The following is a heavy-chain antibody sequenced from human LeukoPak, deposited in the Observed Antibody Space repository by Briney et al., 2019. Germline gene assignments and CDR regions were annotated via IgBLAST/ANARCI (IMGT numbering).Heavy chain of an antibody. CDR2: IWYDGSNK. Sequence: GGSLRLSCAASGFTFSSYGMHWVRQAPGKGLEWVAVIWYDGSNKYYADSVKGRFTISRDNSKNTLYLQMNSLRAEDTAVYYCAKSAVAGTGYFQHWGQGTLVTVSS. J-gene: IGHJ1*01. CDR1: GFTFSSYG. D-gene: IGHD6-19*01. V-gene: IGHV3-33*06. CDR3: AKSAVAGTGYFQH.